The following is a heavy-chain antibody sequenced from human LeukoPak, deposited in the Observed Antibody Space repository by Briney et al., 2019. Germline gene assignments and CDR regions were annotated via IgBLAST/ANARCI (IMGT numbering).Heavy chain of an antibody. Sequence: PSETLSLTCTVSGGSISSGGYYWSWIRQPPGKGLEWIGYIYHSGSTYYNPSLKSRVTISVDTSKNQFSLKLSSVTAADTAVYYCARDQGDYYDSSGRRLDYWGQGTLVTVSS. CDR3: ARDQGDYYDSSGRRLDY. CDR1: GGSISSGGYY. D-gene: IGHD3-22*01. V-gene: IGHV4-30-2*01. J-gene: IGHJ4*02. CDR2: IYHSGST.